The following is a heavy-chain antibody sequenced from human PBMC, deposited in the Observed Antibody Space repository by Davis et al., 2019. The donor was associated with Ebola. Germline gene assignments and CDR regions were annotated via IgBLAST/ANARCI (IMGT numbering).Heavy chain of an antibody. D-gene: IGHD2/OR15-2a*01. Sequence: GESLKISCKISGYTFTDHWIAWVRQMPGKGLEWMGIIYAGDSDTRYSPSFEGQVTISVDRSISTAYLQWSSLKASDIAMYYCARQESLYGSSDYWGQGTLVTVSS. J-gene: IGHJ4*02. CDR3: ARQESLYGSSDY. V-gene: IGHV5-51*01. CDR1: GYTFTDHW. CDR2: IYAGDSDT.